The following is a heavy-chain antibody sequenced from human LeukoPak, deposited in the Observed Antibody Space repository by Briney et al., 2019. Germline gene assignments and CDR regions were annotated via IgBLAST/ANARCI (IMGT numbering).Heavy chain of an antibody. D-gene: IGHD2-15*01. CDR1: GGTFSSYA. Sequence: SVKVSCTASGGTFSSYAISWVRQAPGQGLEWMGRIIPILGIANYAQKFQGRVTITADKSTSTAYMELSSLRSEDTAVYYCAREAVVVAATFLTGRGSFDPWGQGTLVTVSS. CDR3: AREAVVVAATFLTGRGSFDP. CDR2: IIPILGIA. V-gene: IGHV1-69*04. J-gene: IGHJ5*02.